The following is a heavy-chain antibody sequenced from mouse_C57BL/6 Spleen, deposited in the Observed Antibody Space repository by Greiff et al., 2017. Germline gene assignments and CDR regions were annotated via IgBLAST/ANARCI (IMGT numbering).Heavy chain of an antibody. CDR3: ARSLITTVVALDY. J-gene: IGHJ2*01. V-gene: IGHV1-72*01. CDR1: GYTFTSYW. CDR2: IDPNSGGT. Sequence: VQLQQPGAELVKPGASVKLSCKASGYTFTSYWMHWVKQRPGRGLEWIGRIDPNSGGTKYNEKFKSKATLTVDKPSSTAYMQLSSLTSEDSAVDYCARSLITTVVALDYWGQGTTLTVSS. D-gene: IGHD1-1*01.